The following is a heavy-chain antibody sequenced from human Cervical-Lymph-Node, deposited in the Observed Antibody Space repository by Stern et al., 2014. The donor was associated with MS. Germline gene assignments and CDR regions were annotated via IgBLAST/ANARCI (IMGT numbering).Heavy chain of an antibody. V-gene: IGHV1-24*01. J-gene: IGHJ6*02. CDR3: ATHRGRVTYYYGMDV. Sequence: QVQLMQSGAEVKKPGASVKVSCKVSGYTLSEISMQWVRQAPGTGLEWMGGFDPEHGETRYAQKFQGRVTMAEDRSTDTAYMELSSLRSEDTAVYYCATHRGRVTYYYGMDVWGQGTTVTVSS. CDR2: FDPEHGET. CDR1: GYTLSEIS. D-gene: IGHD2-21*02.